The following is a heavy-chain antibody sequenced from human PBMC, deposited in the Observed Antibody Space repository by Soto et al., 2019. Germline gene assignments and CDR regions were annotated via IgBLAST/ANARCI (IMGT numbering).Heavy chain of an antibody. D-gene: IGHD6-6*01. J-gene: IGHJ6*03. CDR3: ARVRQLVGYFHYYMDV. Sequence: ASVKVSCKASGYTFTSYGISWVRQAPGQGLEWMGWISAYNGNTNYTQKLQGRVTMTTDTSTSTAYMELRGLRSDDTAVYYCARVRQLVGYFHYYMDVWGKGTKVTVSS. V-gene: IGHV1-18*01. CDR1: GYTFTSYG. CDR2: ISAYNGNT.